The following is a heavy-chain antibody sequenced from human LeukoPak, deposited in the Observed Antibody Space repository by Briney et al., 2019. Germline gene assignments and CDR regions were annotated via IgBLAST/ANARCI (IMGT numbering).Heavy chain of an antibody. CDR2: ISGSGGST. CDR3: ARDMITFGGVIGYYFDY. CDR1: GFTLSSYA. D-gene: IGHD3-16*02. V-gene: IGHV3-23*01. J-gene: IGHJ4*02. Sequence: GGSLRLSCAASGFTLSSYAMSWVRQAPGKGLEWVSGISGSGGSTYYADSVKGRFTISRDNSKNTLYLQMNSLRAEDTAVYYCARDMITFGGVIGYYFDYWGQGNLVTVSS.